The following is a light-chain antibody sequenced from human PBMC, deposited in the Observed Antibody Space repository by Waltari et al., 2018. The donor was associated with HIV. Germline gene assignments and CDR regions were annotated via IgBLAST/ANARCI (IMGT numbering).Light chain of an antibody. CDR3: QSADNSVTHLV. J-gene: IGLJ3*02. V-gene: IGLV3-25*03. CDR1: RLSQQY. CDR2: RDP. Sequence: SFELTQPPSVSVSPEQTARIPCSGSRLSQQYVYWYQQKPGQAPVLVMSRDPERPSGIPERFSGSSSGTTVTLTISGVQAEDEADYYCQSADNSVTHLVCGGGTKRTVL.